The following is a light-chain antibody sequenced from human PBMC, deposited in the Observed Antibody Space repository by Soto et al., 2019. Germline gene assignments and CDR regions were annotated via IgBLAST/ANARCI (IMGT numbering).Light chain of an antibody. CDR2: GAS. CDR1: QSVSSSY. Sequence: EIVLTQSPGTLSSSPGERATLSCRASQSVSSSYLAWYQQKPGQAPRLLIYGASSRATGIPDRFSGSGSGTDFTLTISRLEPEDFAVYYWQQYGSSPPDTFGQGTKLEIK. J-gene: IGKJ2*01. V-gene: IGKV3-20*01. CDR3: QQYGSSPPDT.